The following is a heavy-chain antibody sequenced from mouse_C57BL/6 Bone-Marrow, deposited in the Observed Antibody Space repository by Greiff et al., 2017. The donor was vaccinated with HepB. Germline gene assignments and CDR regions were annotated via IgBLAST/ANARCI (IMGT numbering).Heavy chain of an antibody. Sequence: QVQLQQPGAELVKPGASVKLSCKASGYTFTSYWMHWVKQRTGQGLEWIGEIYPRSGNTYYKEKFKGKATLTADKSSITAYMELSSLTSEDSAVYFCARPPSYYDYDYAPVFDVWGTGTTVTVSS. CDR1: GYTFTSYW. CDR2: IYPRSGNT. CDR3: ARPPSYYDYDYAPVFDV. J-gene: IGHJ1*03. V-gene: IGHV1-81*01. D-gene: IGHD2-4*01.